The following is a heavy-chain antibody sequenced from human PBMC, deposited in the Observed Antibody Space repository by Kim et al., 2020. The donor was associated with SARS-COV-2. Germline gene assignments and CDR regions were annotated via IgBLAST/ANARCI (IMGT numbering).Heavy chain of an antibody. J-gene: IGHJ4*02. D-gene: IGHD6-25*01. CDR1: GFSFGGYA. CDR2: IGWNSGSI. Sequence: GGSLRLSCTASGFSFGGYAMHWVRQAPGKGLEWVSGIGWNSGSIDYADSVKGRFTISRDNAKNSLYLQMDSLRIEDTAIYYCAKCDGSGPLYGGGFDYWGRGVLVTVSS. CDR3: AKCDGSGPLYGGGFDY. V-gene: IGHV3-9*01.